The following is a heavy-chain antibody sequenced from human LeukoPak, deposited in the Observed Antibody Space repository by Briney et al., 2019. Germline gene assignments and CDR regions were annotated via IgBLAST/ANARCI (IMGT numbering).Heavy chain of an antibody. Sequence: GGSLRLSCAASGFTFSDYYMSWIRQAPGKGLEWVSYISTGGSAMFSADSLRGRFTISRDDAKNLLYLQMDSLRAEDTAVYYCARYYYDSNNDPSFDYWGQGTLVTVSS. J-gene: IGHJ4*02. CDR1: GFTFSDYY. D-gene: IGHD3-22*01. CDR2: ISTGGSAM. V-gene: IGHV3-11*04. CDR3: ARYYYDSNNDPSFDY.